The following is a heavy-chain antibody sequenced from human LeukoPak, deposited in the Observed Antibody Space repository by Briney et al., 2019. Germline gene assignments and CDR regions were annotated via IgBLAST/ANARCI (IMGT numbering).Heavy chain of an antibody. Sequence: ASVKVSCKASGFTFTSSAMQWVRQARGQRLEWIGWIVVGSGNTNYAQKFQERVTITRDTSTSTAYMELSSLRSEDTAVYYCAADVTNTAMVPPSYWGQGTLVTVSS. V-gene: IGHV1-58*02. CDR1: GFTFTSSA. D-gene: IGHD5-18*01. J-gene: IGHJ4*02. CDR2: IVVGSGNT. CDR3: AADVTNTAMVPPSY.